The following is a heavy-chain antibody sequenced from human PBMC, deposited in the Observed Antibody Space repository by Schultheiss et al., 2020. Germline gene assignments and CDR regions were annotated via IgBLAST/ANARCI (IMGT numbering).Heavy chain of an antibody. V-gene: IGHV3-15*07. CDR3: TALLENF. J-gene: IGHJ4*02. CDR2: IKSKTDGGTT. CDR1: GFTFSNTW. Sequence: GGSLRLSCAASGFTFSNTWMHWVRQAPGKGLEWVGRIKSKTDGGTTDYAASVKGRFTISRDDSKDTLYLQMNSLKIEDTGVFYCTALLENFWGQGTLVTVSS. D-gene: IGHD3-3*01.